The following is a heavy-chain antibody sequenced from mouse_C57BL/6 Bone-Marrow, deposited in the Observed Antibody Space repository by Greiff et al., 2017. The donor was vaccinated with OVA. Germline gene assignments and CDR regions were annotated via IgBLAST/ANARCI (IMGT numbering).Heavy chain of an antibody. CDR2: INPNNGGT. V-gene: IGHV1-18*01. J-gene: IGHJ3*01. CDR3: ARWGDYGFAY. D-gene: IGHD2-4*01. Sequence: VQLQQPGTELVKPGASVKIPCKASGYTFTDYNMDWVKQSHGKSLEWIGDINPNNGGTIYNQKFKGKATLTVDKSSSTAYMELRSLTSEDTAVYYCARWGDYGFAYWGQGTLVTVSA. CDR1: GYTFTDYN.